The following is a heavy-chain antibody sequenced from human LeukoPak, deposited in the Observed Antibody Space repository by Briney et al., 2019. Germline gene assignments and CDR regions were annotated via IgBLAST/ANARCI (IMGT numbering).Heavy chain of an antibody. CDR3: ARRGGSGSYIGY. V-gene: IGHV4-39*01. CDR2: IYYSGST. Sequence: PSETLSLTCTVSGGSISSSSYYWGWIRQPPGTGLEWIGSIYYSGSTYYNPSLKSRVTISVDTSKNQFSLKLSSVTAADTAVYYCARRGGSGSYIGYWGQGTLVTVSS. D-gene: IGHD3-10*01. J-gene: IGHJ4*02. CDR1: GGSISSSSYY.